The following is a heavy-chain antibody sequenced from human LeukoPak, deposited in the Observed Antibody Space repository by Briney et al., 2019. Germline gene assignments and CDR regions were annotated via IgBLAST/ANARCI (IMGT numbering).Heavy chain of an antibody. V-gene: IGHV4-34*01. CDR2: INHSGST. J-gene: IGHJ6*03. Sequence: GSLRLSCAASGFTFSSYGMSWVRQPPGKGLEWIGEINHSGSTNYNPSLKSRVTISVDTSKNQFSLKLSSVTAADTAVYYCARSSGRPYYYYYMDVWGKGTTVTVSS. CDR3: ARSSGRPYYYYYMDV. CDR1: GFTFSSYG. D-gene: IGHD6-19*01.